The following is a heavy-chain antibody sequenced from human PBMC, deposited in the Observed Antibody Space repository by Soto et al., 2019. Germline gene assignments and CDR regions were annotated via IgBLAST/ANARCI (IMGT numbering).Heavy chain of an antibody. J-gene: IGHJ4*02. Sequence: VLLQESGPGLLRPSETLSLTCTVSDDSFRGADYYWSWIRQPLGKGPEWSGYTYYNGDTKYNPALKSRVTMSVDASKNQFSLRLSSVTAADTAVYFCARGPGYSDGWRTFDFWGRGILVTVSS. CDR3: ARGPGYSDGWRTFDF. CDR2: TYYNGDT. CDR1: DDSFRGADYY. D-gene: IGHD5-18*01. V-gene: IGHV4-61*08.